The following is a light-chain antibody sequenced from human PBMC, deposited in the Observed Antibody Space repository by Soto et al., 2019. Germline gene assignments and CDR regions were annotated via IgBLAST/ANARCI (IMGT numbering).Light chain of an antibody. Sequence: EIVMTQSPATLSVSPGERATLSCRASQSVSSNLAWYQQKPGQAPRLLIYGASTRATGIPARFSGSGSGTEFTLTISSLQSEDFAVYYCQQYNNWPQTFGHATPVDIK. CDR3: QQYNNWPQT. J-gene: IGKJ1*01. V-gene: IGKV3-15*01. CDR1: QSVSSN. CDR2: GAS.